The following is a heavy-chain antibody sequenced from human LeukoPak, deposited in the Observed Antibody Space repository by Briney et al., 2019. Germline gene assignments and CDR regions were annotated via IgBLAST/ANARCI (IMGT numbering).Heavy chain of an antibody. CDR2: IYHSGST. CDR3: ASHTSYGDSFGD. CDR1: GYSISSGYY. J-gene: IGHJ4*02. D-gene: IGHD4-17*01. V-gene: IGHV4-38-2*01. Sequence: SETLSLTCAVSGYSISSGYYWGWIRQPPGKGLEWIGSIYHSGSTYYNPSLKSRVTISVDTSKNQFSLKLSSVTAADTAVYYCASHTSYGDSFGDWGQGTLVTVSS.